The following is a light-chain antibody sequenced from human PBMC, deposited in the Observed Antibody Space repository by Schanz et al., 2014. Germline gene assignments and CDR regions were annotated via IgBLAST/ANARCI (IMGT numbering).Light chain of an antibody. J-gene: IGKJ1*01. V-gene: IGKV3-20*01. CDR2: DAS. CDR3: QQYAGSPPWT. Sequence: EVVMTQSPDTLSVSPGERATLSCRASQTIDNNLAWYQQRPGQAPRLLIYDASRRATGVPDRFRGSGSGTDFTLTITRLEPEDFAVYYCQQYAGSPPWTFGQGTKVEVK. CDR1: QTIDNN.